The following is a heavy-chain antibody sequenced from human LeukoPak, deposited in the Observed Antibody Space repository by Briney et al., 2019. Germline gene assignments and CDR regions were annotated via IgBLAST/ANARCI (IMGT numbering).Heavy chain of an antibody. Sequence: PSGTVSLTCTVSGGSISSYYWSWIRQPPGKGLEWIGYIYYSGSTNYNPSLTSRVTISVDTSKNQFSLKLSSVTAADTAVYYCARARRNQLGAFDIWGQGTMVTVSS. D-gene: IGHD1-14*01. CDR3: ARARRNQLGAFDI. V-gene: IGHV4-59*01. CDR2: IYYSGST. J-gene: IGHJ3*02. CDR1: GGSISSYY.